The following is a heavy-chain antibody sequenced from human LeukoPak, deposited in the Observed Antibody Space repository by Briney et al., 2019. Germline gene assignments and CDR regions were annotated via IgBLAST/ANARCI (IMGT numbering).Heavy chain of an antibody. Sequence: GRSLRLSCAASGFTFSSYAMSWVRQAPGKGLEWVSAISGSGGSTYYADSVKGRFTISRDNSKNTLYLQMNSLRAEDTAVYYCAKDRTHYVLSWLDYWGQGTLVTVSS. CDR3: AKDRTHYVLSWLDY. D-gene: IGHD2/OR15-2a*01. V-gene: IGHV3-23*01. CDR2: ISGSGGST. CDR1: GFTFSSYA. J-gene: IGHJ4*02.